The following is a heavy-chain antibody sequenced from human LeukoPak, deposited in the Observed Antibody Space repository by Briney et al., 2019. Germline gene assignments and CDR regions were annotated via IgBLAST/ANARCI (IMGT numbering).Heavy chain of an antibody. CDR3: ASTHSSGWYYFDY. D-gene: IGHD6-19*01. CDR2: IYPGDSDT. J-gene: IGHJ4*02. V-gene: IGHV5-51*01. CDR1: GYSFTNYW. Sequence: GESLKISCKGSGYSFTNYWIGWVRQMPGKGLERMGIIYPGDSDTRYSPSFQGQVTISADKSISTAYLQWSSLKASDTAMYYCASTHSSGWYYFDYWGQGTLVTVSS.